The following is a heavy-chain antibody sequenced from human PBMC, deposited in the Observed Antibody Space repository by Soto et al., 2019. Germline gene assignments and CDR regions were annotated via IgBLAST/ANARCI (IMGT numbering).Heavy chain of an antibody. CDR3: GRGTRGWYGIDY. CDR1: GFTFSNHW. J-gene: IGHJ4*02. D-gene: IGHD6-19*01. Sequence: EVQLVESGGGLVQPGGSLRLSCEASGFTFSNHWIHWVRQPPGKGLLWVSRISPDGRSTNYAGSVEGRFTVSRDNARNTLFLQMNSCGDDDTAEYYWGRGTRGWYGIDYWGQGTLVTVSS. V-gene: IGHV3-74*01. CDR2: ISPDGRST.